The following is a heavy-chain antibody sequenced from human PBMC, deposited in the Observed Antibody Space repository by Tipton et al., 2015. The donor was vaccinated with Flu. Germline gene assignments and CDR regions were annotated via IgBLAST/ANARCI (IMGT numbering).Heavy chain of an antibody. V-gene: IGHV3-15*01. CDR1: GFTFSDAW. CDR2: IKSKTDGGTA. CDR3: VAPGVAWYVDY. J-gene: IGHJ4*02. Sequence: SLRLSCAASGFTFSDAWMSWVRQAPGKGLEWVGRIKSKTDGGTADYAAPVKGRFVISRDDSKNTLLLHMNSLKTEDTAVYYCVAPGVAWYVDYWVQGTLVTVSS.